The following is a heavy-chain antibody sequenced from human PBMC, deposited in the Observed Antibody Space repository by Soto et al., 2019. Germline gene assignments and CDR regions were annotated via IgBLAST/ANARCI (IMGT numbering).Heavy chain of an antibody. V-gene: IGHV4-31*03. CDR1: GGSISSGGYY. J-gene: IGHJ6*02. Sequence: KSSETLSLTCTVSGGSISSGGYYWSWIRQHPGKGLEWIGYIYYSGSTYYNPSLKSRVTISVDTSKNQFSLKLSSVTAADTAVYYCARLLYSSSPDYYYYGMDVWGQGTTVTVSS. CDR2: IYYSGST. D-gene: IGHD6-6*01. CDR3: ARLLYSSSPDYYYYGMDV.